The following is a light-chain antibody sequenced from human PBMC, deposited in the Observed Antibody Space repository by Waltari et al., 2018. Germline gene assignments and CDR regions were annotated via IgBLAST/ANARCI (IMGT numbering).Light chain of an antibody. Sequence: QSALTQPASVSGSPGQSITLSCTGTSSDVGAYNYVPWYQQHPGKVPELIIYDVSYRPSGVSNSFSGSKSGNTASLTISGLQAEDEADYYCSSHATTSVIFGGGTKLTVL. CDR1: SSDVGAYNY. V-gene: IGLV2-14*03. CDR2: DVS. CDR3: SSHATTSVI. J-gene: IGLJ2*01.